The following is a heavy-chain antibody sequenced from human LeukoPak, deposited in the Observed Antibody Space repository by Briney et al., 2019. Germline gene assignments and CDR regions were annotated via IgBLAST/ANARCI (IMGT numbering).Heavy chain of an antibody. J-gene: IGHJ4*02. CDR3: ARDRLDGDYVFFDV. Sequence: PSETLSLTCAVYGGSFSGYYWSWIRQPPGKGLEWIGEINHSGSTNYNPSLKSRVTISVDTSKNQFSLKLSSVTAADTAVYYCARDRLDGDYVFFDVWGQGTLVTASS. D-gene: IGHD4-17*01. CDR2: INHSGST. V-gene: IGHV4-34*01. CDR1: GGSFSGYY.